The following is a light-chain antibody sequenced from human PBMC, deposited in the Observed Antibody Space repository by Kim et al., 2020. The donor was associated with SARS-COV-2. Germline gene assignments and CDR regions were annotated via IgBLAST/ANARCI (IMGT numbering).Light chain of an antibody. CDR3: QQYDSHPRT. V-gene: IGKV1D-16*01. Sequence: DIQMTQSPSSLSASVGDRVTITCRASQGISSWLAWYQQKPEKAPKCLIYAASSLQSGVPSRFSGSGSGTDFTLTISNLQPEDFATYDSQQYDSHPRTFGQGTQVDIK. CDR2: AAS. J-gene: IGKJ1*01. CDR1: QGISSW.